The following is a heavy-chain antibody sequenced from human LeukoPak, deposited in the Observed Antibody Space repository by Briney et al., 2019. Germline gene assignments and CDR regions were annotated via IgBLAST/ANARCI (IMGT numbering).Heavy chain of an antibody. CDR3: AKDGETSGWAPGGDS. V-gene: IGHV3-48*04. D-gene: IGHD6-19*01. CDR2: ISSSSSTI. Sequence: GGSLRLSCAASGFTFSSYSMNWVRQAPGKGLEWVSYISSSSSTIYYADSVKGRFTISRDNAKNSLYLQMNSLRAEDTAVYYCAKDGETSGWAPGGDSWGQGTLVTVSS. J-gene: IGHJ4*02. CDR1: GFTFSSYS.